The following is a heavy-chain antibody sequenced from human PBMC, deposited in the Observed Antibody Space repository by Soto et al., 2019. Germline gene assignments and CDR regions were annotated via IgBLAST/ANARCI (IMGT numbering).Heavy chain of an antibody. CDR1: NDSISRHY. Sequence: QVQLQESGPGLVKPSDTLSLTCTVSNDSISRHYWSWIRQPPGKGLEWIGYIYDSGGTNYNPSLKSRVTMSVDTSKNQFSLKLTSVTAADTAVYYCATTVLYYFDYWGQGALVTVSS. J-gene: IGHJ4*02. CDR2: IYDSGGT. D-gene: IGHD6-6*01. V-gene: IGHV4-59*07. CDR3: ATTVLYYFDY.